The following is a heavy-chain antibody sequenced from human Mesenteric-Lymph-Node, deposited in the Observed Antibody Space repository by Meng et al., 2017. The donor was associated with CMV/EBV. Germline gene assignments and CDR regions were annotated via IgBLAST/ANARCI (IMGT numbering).Heavy chain of an antibody. CDR3: GRGVEYSSDH. J-gene: IGHJ1*01. CDR2: IRGSDGTT. Sequence: GGSLRLSCAASGFSFNIYSMNWLRQAPGKGLEWVSYIRGSDGTTYYADSVKGRFTISRDNAKNSLYLQMTSLRADDTAVYYCGRGVEYSSDHWGQGTLVTSPQ. D-gene: IGHD6-19*01. V-gene: IGHV3-48*04. CDR1: GFSFNIYS.